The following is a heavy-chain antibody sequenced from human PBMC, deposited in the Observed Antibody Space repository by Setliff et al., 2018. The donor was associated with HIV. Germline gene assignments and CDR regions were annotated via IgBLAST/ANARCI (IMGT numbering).Heavy chain of an antibody. CDR1: GHTFSNSD. CDR3: ASGKGVGGVIITGGLEV. V-gene: IGHV1-8*01. CDR2: MNPNTGVA. Sequence: ASVKVSCKASGHTFSNSDIHWVRRATGQGLEWMGWMNPNTGVAGYALKFQGRVTMTRDTSISTAYMELSSLTSEDTAVYWCASGKGVGGVIITGGLEVWGKGTTVTVSS. D-gene: IGHD3-10*01. J-gene: IGHJ6*04.